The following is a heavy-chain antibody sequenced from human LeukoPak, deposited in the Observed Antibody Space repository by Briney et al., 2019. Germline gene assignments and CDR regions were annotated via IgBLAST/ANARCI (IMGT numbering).Heavy chain of an antibody. V-gene: IGHV3-30*18. J-gene: IGHJ4*02. CDR1: GFTFSSYW. D-gene: IGHD3-10*01. CDR2: ISYDGSNK. Sequence: GGSLRLSCAASGFTFSSYWMSWVRQAPGKGLEWVAVISYDGSNKYYADSVTGRFTISRDDSKNTLYLQMYSLRAEDTAQYYCVNTIVRGVIPYFDYWGQGTLVTVSS. CDR3: VNTIVRGVIPYFDY.